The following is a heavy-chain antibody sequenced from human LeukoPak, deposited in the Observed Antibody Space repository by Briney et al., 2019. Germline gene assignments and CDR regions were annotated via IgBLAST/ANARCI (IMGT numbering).Heavy chain of an antibody. V-gene: IGHV4-59*08. CDR1: GGSLSSYY. D-gene: IGHD6-19*01. J-gene: IGHJ4*02. Sequence: SETLSLTCTVSGGSLSSYYWSWIRQPPGKGLEWIGYIYYSGSTNYNPSLKSRVTISVDTSKNQFSLKLSSVTAADTAVYYCARVFPSGRFPTQVPYYFDYWGQGTLVTVSS. CDR3: ARVFPSGRFPTQVPYYFDY. CDR2: IYYSGST.